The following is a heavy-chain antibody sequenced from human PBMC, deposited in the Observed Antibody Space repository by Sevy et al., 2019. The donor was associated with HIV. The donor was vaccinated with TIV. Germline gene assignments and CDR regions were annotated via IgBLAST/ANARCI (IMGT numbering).Heavy chain of an antibody. Sequence: ASLKVSCKVSGYTLTELSMHWVRQAPGKGLEWMGGFDPEDGETIYAQKFQGRVTMTEDTSTDTAYMELSSLRSEDTAVYYCATHHYDSSGYSIVGDAFDIWGQGTMVTVSS. J-gene: IGHJ3*02. CDR2: FDPEDGET. D-gene: IGHD3-22*01. V-gene: IGHV1-24*01. CDR1: GYTLTELS. CDR3: ATHHYDSSGYSIVGDAFDI.